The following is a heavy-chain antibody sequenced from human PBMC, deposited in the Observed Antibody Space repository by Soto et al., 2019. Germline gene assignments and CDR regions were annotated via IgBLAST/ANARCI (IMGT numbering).Heavy chain of an antibody. CDR1: GYTFTSYG. D-gene: IGHD2-15*01. CDR2: ISAYNGNT. Sequence: AASVKVSCKASGYTFTSYGISWVRQAPGQGLEWMGWISAYNGNTNYAQKLQGRVTMTTDTSTSTAYMELRSLRSDDTAVYYCARDLGCSGGSCYFHYYYYYYMDVWGKGTTVTVSS. J-gene: IGHJ6*03. V-gene: IGHV1-18*01. CDR3: ARDLGCSGGSCYFHYYYYYYMDV.